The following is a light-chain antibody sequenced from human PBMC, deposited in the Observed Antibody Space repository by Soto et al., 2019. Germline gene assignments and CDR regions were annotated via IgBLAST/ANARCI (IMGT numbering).Light chain of an antibody. CDR3: MQALQTPT. CDR1: QSLLHSNGYNY. Sequence: DIVMTQSPLSLPVTPGEPASISCRSSQSLLHSNGYNYLDWYLQKPGQSPQLLIYLGSNRASGVPDRYSGSGSGTDFTLIISRVEAEDVGVYYCMQALQTPTFGGGTKAEIK. CDR2: LGS. V-gene: IGKV2-28*01. J-gene: IGKJ4*01.